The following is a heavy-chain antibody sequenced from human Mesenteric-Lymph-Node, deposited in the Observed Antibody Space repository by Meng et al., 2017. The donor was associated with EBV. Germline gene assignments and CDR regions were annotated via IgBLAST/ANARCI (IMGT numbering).Heavy chain of an antibody. CDR2: ISHGGSI. D-gene: IGHD6-19*01. J-gene: IGHJ4*02. Sequence: LSPTCLVFGESFTPYCWSWIRQPPWKGLELICEISHGGSINYNPSLKSRLTISVDTSNNLFSLNINSVTVADXAXXXCAXXGLQSSGWYKERPHWGQGTLVTXSS. CDR3: AXXGLQSSGWYKERPH. CDR1: GESFTPYC. V-gene: IGHV4-34*01.